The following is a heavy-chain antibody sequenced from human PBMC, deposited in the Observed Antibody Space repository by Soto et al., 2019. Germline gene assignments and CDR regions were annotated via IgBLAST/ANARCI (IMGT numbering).Heavy chain of an antibody. V-gene: IGHV1-18*01. J-gene: IGHJ6*02. D-gene: IGHD2-15*01. CDR1: GYTFTSYG. CDR3: ARVRAELGYCSGGSCLPYHHGMDV. Sequence: QVQLVQSGGEVEKPGASVKVSCKASGYTFTSYGISWVRQAPGQGLEWIGWMGTYNGNTDYGQKFQGRVIMTTETPTNTAYMELKSLRSDDTAVYYCARVRAELGYCSGGSCLPYHHGMDVWCQGTTVAVSS. CDR2: MGTYNGNT.